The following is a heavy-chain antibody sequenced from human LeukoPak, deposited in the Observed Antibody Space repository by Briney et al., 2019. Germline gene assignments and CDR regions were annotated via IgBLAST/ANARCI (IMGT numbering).Heavy chain of an antibody. CDR1: GGSFSGYY. J-gene: IGHJ4*02. CDR2: INHSGST. V-gene: IGHV4-34*01. D-gene: IGHD4-23*01. CDR3: ATTAVTKSSGVSYFDD. Sequence: SETLSLTCAVYGGSFSGYYWSWIRQPPGKGLESIGEINHSGSTNYNPSLKSRVTISVDTSKNQFSLKLSSVTAADTAVYYCATTAVTKSSGVSYFDDWRQATLVTVSS.